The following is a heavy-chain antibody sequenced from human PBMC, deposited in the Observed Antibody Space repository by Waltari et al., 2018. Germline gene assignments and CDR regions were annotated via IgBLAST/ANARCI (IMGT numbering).Heavy chain of an antibody. CDR1: GYSFTSYW. J-gene: IGHJ4*02. CDR3: ARRPYNYGSGSYYNGEFDY. V-gene: IGHV5-51*03. D-gene: IGHD3-10*01. Sequence: EVQLVQSGAEVKKPGESLKISCKGSGYSFTSYWIGWVRQMPGKGREWMGIIYPGDSDTRYSPSFQGQVTISADKSISTAYLQWSSLKASDTAMYYCARRPYNYGSGSYYNGEFDYWGQGTLVTVSS. CDR2: IYPGDSDT.